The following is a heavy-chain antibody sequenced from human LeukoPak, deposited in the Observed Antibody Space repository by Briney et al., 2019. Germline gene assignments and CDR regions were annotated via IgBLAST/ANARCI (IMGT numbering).Heavy chain of an antibody. Sequence: SVKVSCKASGGTFSNYAISWVRQAPGQGLEWMGGIIPIFGTASYAQKFQGRVTITADESTSTAYMELSSLRSEDTAVYYCAWRGHDYGDYDSIDYWGQGTLVTVSS. D-gene: IGHD4-17*01. CDR3: AWRGHDYGDYDSIDY. CDR1: GGTFSNYA. CDR2: IIPIFGTA. J-gene: IGHJ4*02. V-gene: IGHV1-69*13.